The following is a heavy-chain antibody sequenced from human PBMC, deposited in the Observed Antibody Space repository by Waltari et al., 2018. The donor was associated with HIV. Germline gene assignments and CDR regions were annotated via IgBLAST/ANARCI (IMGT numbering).Heavy chain of an antibody. CDR3: ARRDGSGWDNYYYGMDV. Sequence: QLQLQESGPGLVKPSETLSLTCPVSGGSISSSRYYWGWIRQPPGKGLEWIGSIYYSGSTYYNPSLKSRVTISVDTSKNQFSLKLSSVTAADTAVYYCARRDGSGWDNYYYGMDVWGQGTTVTVSS. CDR2: IYYSGST. CDR1: GGSISSSRYY. V-gene: IGHV4-39*01. D-gene: IGHD6-19*01. J-gene: IGHJ6*02.